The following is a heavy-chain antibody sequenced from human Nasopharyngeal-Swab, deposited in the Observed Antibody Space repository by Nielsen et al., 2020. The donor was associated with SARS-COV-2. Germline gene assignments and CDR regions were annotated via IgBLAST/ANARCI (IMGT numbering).Heavy chain of an antibody. Sequence: ASVKVSCKASGYTFTSYSISWVRQAPGQGLEWMGWISAYNGNTNYAQKLQGRVTMTRNTSISTAYMELSSLRSEDTAVHYCARGRIDYGGNSFFRYYYMDVWGKGTTVTVSS. J-gene: IGHJ6*03. V-gene: IGHV1-18*01. D-gene: IGHD4-23*01. CDR1: GYTFTSYS. CDR2: ISAYNGNT. CDR3: ARGRIDYGGNSFFRYYYMDV.